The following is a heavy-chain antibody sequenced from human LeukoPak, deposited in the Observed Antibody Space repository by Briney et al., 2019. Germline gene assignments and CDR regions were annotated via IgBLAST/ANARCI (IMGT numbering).Heavy chain of an antibody. CDR1: EFTFSSYW. CDR2: IKQDGSEK. CDR3: ARLSSGGGSDMDV. J-gene: IGHJ6*03. V-gene: IGHV3-7*03. Sequence: GGSLRLSCAASEFTFSSYWMSWVRQAPGKGLEWVANIKQDGSEKYYVDSVKGRFTISRDNAKNSLYLQMNSLRAEDTAVYYCARLSSGGGSDMDVWGKGTTVTISS. D-gene: IGHD2-15*01.